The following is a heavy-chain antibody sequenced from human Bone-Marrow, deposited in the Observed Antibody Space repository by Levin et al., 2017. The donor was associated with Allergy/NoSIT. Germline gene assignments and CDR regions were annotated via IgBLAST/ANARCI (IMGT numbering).Heavy chain of an antibody. J-gene: IGHJ6*03. Sequence: SVKVSCKASGGTFSSYAISWVRQAPGQGLEWMGGIIPIFGTANYAQKFQGRVTITADESTSTAYMELSSLRSEDTAVYYCARGEVGACTGGVCYHTTYYMDVWGKGTTVTVSS. CDR3: ARGEVGACTGGVCYHTTYYMDV. D-gene: IGHD2-8*02. CDR2: IIPIFGTA. V-gene: IGHV1-69*13. CDR1: GGTFSSYA.